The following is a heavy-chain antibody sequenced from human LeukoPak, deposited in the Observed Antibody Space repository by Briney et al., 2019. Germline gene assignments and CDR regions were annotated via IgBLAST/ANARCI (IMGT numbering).Heavy chain of an antibody. J-gene: IGHJ4*02. D-gene: IGHD3-22*01. CDR3: ARDPMYYYDSSGYHYEPYFDY. V-gene: IGHV1-46*01. Sequence: ASVKVSCKASGYTFTSYFMYWVRQAPGQGLEWMGLINPSGGNTRYAQKFQDRVTMTRDTSTSTVYMELSSLRSEDTAMYYCARDPMYYYDSSGYHYEPYFDYWGQGTLVTVSS. CDR1: GYTFTSYF. CDR2: INPSGGNT.